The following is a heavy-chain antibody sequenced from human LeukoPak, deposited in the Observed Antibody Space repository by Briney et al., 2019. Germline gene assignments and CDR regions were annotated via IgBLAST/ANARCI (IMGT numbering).Heavy chain of an antibody. Sequence: SETLSLTCAVYGGSFSGYYWSWIRQPPGKGLEWIGEINHSGSTNYNPSLKSRVTMSVDTSKNQFSLKLSSVTAADTAVYYCARGNRRFSTQLDYWGQGTLVTVSS. V-gene: IGHV4-34*01. CDR2: INHSGST. J-gene: IGHJ4*02. D-gene: IGHD3-3*01. CDR3: ARGNRRFSTQLDY. CDR1: GGSFSGYY.